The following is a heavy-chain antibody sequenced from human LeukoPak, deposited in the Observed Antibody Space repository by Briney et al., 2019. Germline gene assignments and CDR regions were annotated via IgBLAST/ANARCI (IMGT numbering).Heavy chain of an antibody. J-gene: IGHJ4*02. D-gene: IGHD3-16*01. CDR3: AKRGNYFDY. CDR1: GFTFSSYA. Sequence: QPGGSLRLSCAASGFTFSSYAMSWVRQAPGKGLEWVSVISSSGGSTYYADSVKGRFTISRDNSNNTLYLQMNSLRAEDTAVYFCAKRGNYFDYWGQGTLVTVSS. V-gene: IGHV3-23*01. CDR2: ISSSGGST.